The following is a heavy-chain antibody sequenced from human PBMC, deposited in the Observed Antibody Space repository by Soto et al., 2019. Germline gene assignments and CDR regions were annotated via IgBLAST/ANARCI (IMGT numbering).Heavy chain of an antibody. CDR1: GFTFSSYA. J-gene: IGHJ4*02. V-gene: IGHV3-23*01. CDR3: ANGKDYYDSSGPDY. D-gene: IGHD3-22*01. Sequence: PGGSLRLSCAASGFTFSSYAMSWVRQAPGKGLEWVSAISGSGGSTYYADSVKGRFTISRDNSKNTLYLQMNSLRAEDTAVYYCANGKDYYDSSGPDYWGQGTLVTVSS. CDR2: ISGSGGST.